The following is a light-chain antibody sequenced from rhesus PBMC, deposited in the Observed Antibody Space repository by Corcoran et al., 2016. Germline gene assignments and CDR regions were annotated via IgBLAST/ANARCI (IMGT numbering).Light chain of an antibody. Sequence: DIQMTQSPSSLSASVGDTVTITCRASQGISSWLAWYQQTPGKAPKLLIYKASSLQSGVPSRFNGSGSGTYFTRTISSLPSEDFATYYCQQYSSRPLTFGGGTRVELK. CDR3: QQYSSRPLT. V-gene: IGKV1-22*01. J-gene: IGKJ4*01. CDR2: KAS. CDR1: QGISSW.